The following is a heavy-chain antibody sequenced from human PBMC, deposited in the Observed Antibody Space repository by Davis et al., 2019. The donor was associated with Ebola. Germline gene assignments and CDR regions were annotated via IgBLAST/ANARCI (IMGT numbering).Heavy chain of an antibody. CDR1: GGSFSGYY. D-gene: IGHD6-19*01. CDR2: VIDSGNS. J-gene: IGHJ4*02. Sequence: MPSETLSLTCAVYGGSFSGYYWSWVRQSPGKGLEWIGEVIDSGNSNYNPSLKGRVSVSVDTSKNQFSLRLTSVTAADTAVYYCARTTRGSGWFLDYWGQGTLVTVSS. V-gene: IGHV4-34*12. CDR3: ARTTRGSGWFLDY.